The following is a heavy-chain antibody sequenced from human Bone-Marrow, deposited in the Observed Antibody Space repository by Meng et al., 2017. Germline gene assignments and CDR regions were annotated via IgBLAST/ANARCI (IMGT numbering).Heavy chain of an antibody. V-gene: IGHV3-15*01. CDR1: GFTFSNAW. Sequence: GESLKISCAASGFTFSNAWMTWVRQAPGKGLEWIGRMKSNVDGGTVDYSAAVKGRFFISRDDSENTCYLQMNSLKTEDTAVYYCSGHVDYWGQGTLVTVSS. CDR2: MKSNVDGGTV. J-gene: IGHJ4*02. CDR3: SGHVDY.